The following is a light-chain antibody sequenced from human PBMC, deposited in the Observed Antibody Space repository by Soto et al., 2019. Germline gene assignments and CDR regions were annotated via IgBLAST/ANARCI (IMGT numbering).Light chain of an antibody. J-gene: IGKJ4*01. CDR2: VAS. CDR3: QQYNVWPLT. V-gene: IGKV3-15*01. CDR1: QSVNSN. Sequence: EIVMTQSPATLSVSPGERATLSCRASQSVNSNLAWYQQKPGQTPKLLIYVASTGATGIPARFSGSGSGTEFTLTISSLQSEDFAIYYCQQYNVWPLTFGGGTKVEFK.